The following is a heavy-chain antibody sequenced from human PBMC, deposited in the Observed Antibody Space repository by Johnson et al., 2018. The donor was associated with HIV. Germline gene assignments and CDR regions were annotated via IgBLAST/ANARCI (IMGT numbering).Heavy chain of an antibody. J-gene: IGHJ3*02. V-gene: IGHV3-23*04. CDR2: ISGDDGDT. CDR1: GFTFSSYA. CDR3: VKEGTTVTTFLVYHI. D-gene: IGHD4-11*01. Sequence: VQLVESGGGLVQPGGSMRLSCAASGFTFSSYAMTWVRQAPGKGLEWICAISGDDGDTFYADSVKGSFTISRDNSRNTLDLQMNNLRPADTAVYYCVKEGTTVTTFLVYHIWGQGTMVPVSS.